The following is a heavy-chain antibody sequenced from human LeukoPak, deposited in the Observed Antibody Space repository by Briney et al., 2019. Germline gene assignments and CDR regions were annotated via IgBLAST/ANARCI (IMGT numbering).Heavy chain of an antibody. D-gene: IGHD6-13*01. CDR1: GFTFNNYG. J-gene: IGHJ4*02. V-gene: IGHV3-30*18. CDR3: AKDRETTASGTFDY. Sequence: GGSLRLSCAASGFTFNNYGMHYVRQAPGKGLEWVAVISDDGRNKNYADSVKGRFTISRDNSNNTLYPQMNSLRAEDTGVYYCAKDRETTASGTFDYWGQGTLVTVSS. CDR2: ISDDGRNK.